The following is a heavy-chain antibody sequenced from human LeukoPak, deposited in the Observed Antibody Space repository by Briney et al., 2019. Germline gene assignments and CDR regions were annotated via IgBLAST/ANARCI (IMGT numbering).Heavy chain of an antibody. Sequence: GASVKVSCKASGYTFIGYYIHWVRQAPGQGPEWMGWINPNSGGTNYAQKFQGRVTMTRDTSITTAYMDLSRLRSDDTAVYYCSRGYSSGWYVGLDYWGQGTLVTVSS. V-gene: IGHV1-2*02. J-gene: IGHJ4*02. CDR3: SRGYSSGWYVGLDY. D-gene: IGHD6-19*01. CDR1: GYTFIGYY. CDR2: INPNSGGT.